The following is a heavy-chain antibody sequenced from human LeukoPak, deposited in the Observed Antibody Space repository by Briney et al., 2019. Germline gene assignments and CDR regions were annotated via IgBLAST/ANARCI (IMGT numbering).Heavy chain of an antibody. CDR3: ARDVTNSGYDSGDY. J-gene: IGHJ4*02. Sequence: SETLSLTCTISGGSISSYYWSWIRQPPGKGLEWIGYIYYSGSTNYNPSLKSRVTISVDTSKNQFSLKLSSVTAADTAVYYCARDVTNSGYDSGDYWGQGTLVTVSS. D-gene: IGHD5-12*01. CDR1: GGSISSYY. V-gene: IGHV4-59*01. CDR2: IYYSGST.